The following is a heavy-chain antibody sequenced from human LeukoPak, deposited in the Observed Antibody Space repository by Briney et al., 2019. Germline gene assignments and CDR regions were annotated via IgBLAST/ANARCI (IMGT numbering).Heavy chain of an antibody. CDR3: AKALWTYGDYSPFDG. J-gene: IGHJ4*02. V-gene: IGHV3-23*01. Sequence: PGGSLTLSCAASGFTFSSYAMSWVRQAPGTGLEWVSAISGSGGSTYYAASVKGRFTISRDNSKNTLYLHLSSLRAEDTAVYYCAKALWTYGDYSPFDGWGQGTLVTVSS. CDR2: ISGSGGST. D-gene: IGHD4-17*01. CDR1: GFTFSSYA.